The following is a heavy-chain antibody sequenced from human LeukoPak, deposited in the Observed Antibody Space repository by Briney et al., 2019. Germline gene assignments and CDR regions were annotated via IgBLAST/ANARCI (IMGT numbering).Heavy chain of an antibody. D-gene: IGHD3-10*01. V-gene: IGHV1-46*01. CDR2: INPSGGST. CDR1: GDTFTGYY. Sequence: ASVSVSCTASGDTFTGYYMHSVRRAAGQGRGCLGRINPSGGSTSYAQKFQGRVTMTRDTSTSTVYMELSSLRSEATAVYYCARDRDIRLGELFYFDYWGQGTLVTVSS. J-gene: IGHJ4*02. CDR3: ARDRDIRLGELFYFDY.